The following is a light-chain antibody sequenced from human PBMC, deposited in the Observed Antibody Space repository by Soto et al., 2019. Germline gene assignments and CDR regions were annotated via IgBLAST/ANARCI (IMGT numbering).Light chain of an antibody. CDR3: QQYDNLPLT. CDR1: QNISVF. V-gene: IGKV1-33*01. CDR2: DAS. Sequence: DIQMTQSPSSLSASVGDRVTIACRASQNISVFLNWYQQKPGKAPKLLIYDASNLETGVPSRFSGSGSGTDFTFTISSLQPEDIATYYCQQYDNLPLTFGGGTKVDIK. J-gene: IGKJ4*01.